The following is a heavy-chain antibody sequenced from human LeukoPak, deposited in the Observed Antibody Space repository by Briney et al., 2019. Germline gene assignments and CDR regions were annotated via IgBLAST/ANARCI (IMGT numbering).Heavy chain of an antibody. V-gene: IGHV4-39*01. CDR2: IFYSGST. CDR1: GGSISTSSYY. CDR3: ARHVGSENYPRYFDY. J-gene: IGHJ4*02. D-gene: IGHD1-26*01. Sequence: SETLSLTCTVPGGSISTSSYYWGWIRQPPGKGLEWIGSIFYSGSTFYNPSHKSRVTLSVDTSNNQFSLKLSSVTAADTAVYYCARHVGSENYPRYFDYWGQGPLVTVSS.